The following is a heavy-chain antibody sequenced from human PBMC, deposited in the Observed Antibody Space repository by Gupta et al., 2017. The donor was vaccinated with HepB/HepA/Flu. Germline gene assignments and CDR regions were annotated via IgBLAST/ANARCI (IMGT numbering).Heavy chain of an antibody. V-gene: IGHV3-43*02. Sequence: DVQLVESGGGMVQRGGSLRLSCAASGLTVEAYAMHWVGQAPGKGLEFVFLISGDGGSTYYADYVKGRFTISTDNSQNSLYLQMNSLRTEDTALYYCAKDRQWLAEGVFDYWGQGTLVTVSS. CDR1: GLTVEAYA. CDR3: AKDRQWLAEGVFDY. D-gene: IGHD6-19*01. J-gene: IGHJ4*02. CDR2: ISGDGGST.